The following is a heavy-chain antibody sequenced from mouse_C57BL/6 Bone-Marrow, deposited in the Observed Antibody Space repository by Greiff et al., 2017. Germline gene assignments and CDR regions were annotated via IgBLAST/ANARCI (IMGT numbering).Heavy chain of an antibody. D-gene: IGHD2-14*01. CDR1: GFTFSNYW. Sequence: EVQRVESGGGLVQPGGSMKLSCVASGFTFSNYWMHWVRQTPEKGLEWVAQIRLKSDNYATHYAESVKGRFTISRDDSKSSVYLQINNLRAEDTGIYYCTGGYHYFDVWGTGTTVIVSS. J-gene: IGHJ1*03. CDR3: TGGYHYFDV. V-gene: IGHV6-3*01. CDR2: IRLKSDNYAT.